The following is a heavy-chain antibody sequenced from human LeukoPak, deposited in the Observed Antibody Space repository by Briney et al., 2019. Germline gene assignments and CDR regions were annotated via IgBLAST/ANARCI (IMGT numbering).Heavy chain of an antibody. J-gene: IGHJ3*02. Sequence: SETLSLTCTVSGGSISSYYWSWIRQPPGKGLEWIGYIYYSGSTYYNPSLKSRVTISVDTSKNQFSLKLSSVTAADTAVYYCARDRLDYYDSSGYYYDAFDIWGQGTMVTVSS. D-gene: IGHD3-22*01. CDR2: IYYSGST. CDR3: ARDRLDYYDSSGYYYDAFDI. CDR1: GGSISSYY. V-gene: IGHV4-59*12.